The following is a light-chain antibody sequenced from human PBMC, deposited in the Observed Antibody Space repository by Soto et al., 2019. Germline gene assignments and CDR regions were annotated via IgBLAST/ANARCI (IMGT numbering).Light chain of an antibody. J-gene: IGLJ1*01. Sequence: QSALTQPRSVSGSPGQAVTFSCTGTNSDVGAYNYVSWYRQHPDKAPKLIIYDVSKRPSGVPDRFSGSKSGNTASLTISGLQAEDEADYFCSSFAGSYTHVFGTGTKLTVL. V-gene: IGLV2-11*01. CDR1: NSDVGAYNY. CDR2: DVS. CDR3: SSFAGSYTHV.